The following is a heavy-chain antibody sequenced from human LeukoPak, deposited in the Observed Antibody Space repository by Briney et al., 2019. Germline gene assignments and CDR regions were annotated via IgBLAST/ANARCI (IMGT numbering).Heavy chain of an antibody. CDR2: IYYSGST. CDR1: GASISSYY. CDR3: ARVGILRFPSNWFDP. D-gene: IGHD3-3*01. V-gene: IGHV4-59*01. J-gene: IGHJ5*02. Sequence: SETLSLTCTVSGASISSYYWSWIRQPPGKGLEWIGYIYYSGSTRYNPSLKSRVTITVDTSKNQFSLKLSSVTAADTAVYYCARVGILRFPSNWFDPWGQGTLVTVSS.